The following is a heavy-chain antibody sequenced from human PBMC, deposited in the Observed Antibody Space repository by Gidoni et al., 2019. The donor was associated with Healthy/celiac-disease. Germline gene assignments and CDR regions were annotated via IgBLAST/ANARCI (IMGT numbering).Heavy chain of an antibody. CDR1: GLTVSDNY. Sequence: EVQLVESGGGVVKPGGSLRLSFAASGLTVSDNYMSWLRQAPGKGLQWVSMIYAVGTTYYLDSVKGRFTISRDNSKNTLYLQMNSLRAEDTAVYYCVRWSGIFYDHWGPGTLVTVSS. D-gene: IGHD3-3*01. J-gene: IGHJ5*02. CDR2: IYAVGTT. V-gene: IGHV3-66*01. CDR3: VRWSGIFYDH.